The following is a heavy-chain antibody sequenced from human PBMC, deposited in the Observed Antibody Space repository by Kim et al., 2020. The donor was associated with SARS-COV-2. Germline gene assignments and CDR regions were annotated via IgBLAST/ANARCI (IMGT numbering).Heavy chain of an antibody. Sequence: AESVKGRFTISRDNSKNTLYLQMNSLRAEDTAVYYCAKEIVPAAADWFDPWGQGTLVTVSS. D-gene: IGHD2-2*01. CDR3: AKEIVPAAADWFDP. V-gene: IGHV3-23*01. J-gene: IGHJ5*02.